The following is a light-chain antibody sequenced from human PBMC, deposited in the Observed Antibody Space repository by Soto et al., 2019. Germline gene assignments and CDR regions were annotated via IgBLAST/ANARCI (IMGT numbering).Light chain of an antibody. Sequence: EVVLTQYPGTLSLSRGERDTLSCRPSERIYSAYVGWYQQKPGQAPRLLIDGTSSRATGIRDRGSGSGAGTDCTLTISRLEPEDFAVDYCPQYGNSPITVGQGTRLEIK. J-gene: IGKJ5*01. V-gene: IGKV3-20*01. CDR1: ERIYSAY. CDR3: PQYGNSPIT. CDR2: GTS.